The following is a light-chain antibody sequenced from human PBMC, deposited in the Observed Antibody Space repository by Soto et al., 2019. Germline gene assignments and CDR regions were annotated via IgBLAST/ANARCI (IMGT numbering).Light chain of an antibody. CDR1: QSVSNK. V-gene: IGKV3-15*01. CDR2: AAS. CDR3: QQYNNWPQT. J-gene: IGKJ1*01. Sequence: IVITPSPATLSKTPGERATLSCRASQSVSNKLAWYQQKPGQAPRLLIYAASKRATGILARFSGSGSGTEFTLTIDSLQSEDFAVYYCQQYNNWPQTFGQGTKV.